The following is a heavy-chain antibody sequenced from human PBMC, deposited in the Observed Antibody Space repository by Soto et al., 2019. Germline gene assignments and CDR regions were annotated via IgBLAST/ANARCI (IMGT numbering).Heavy chain of an antibody. V-gene: IGHV1-69*13. D-gene: IGHD7-27*01. CDR3: ARPQKLGIGTFDI. J-gene: IGHJ3*02. Sequence: ASVKVSCKASGGTFSSYAISWVRQAPGQGLEWMGGIIPIFGTANYAQKFQGRVTITADESTSTAYMELSSLRSEDTAVYYCARPQKLGIGTFDIWGQGTMVTVSS. CDR1: GGTFSSYA. CDR2: IIPIFGTA.